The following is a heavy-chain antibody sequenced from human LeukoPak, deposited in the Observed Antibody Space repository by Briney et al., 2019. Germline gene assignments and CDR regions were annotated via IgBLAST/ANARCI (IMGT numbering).Heavy chain of an antibody. CDR3: ARADSSSWYGSY. CDR2: IYYSGST. Sequence: PSETLSLTCTVSGGSISSGGYYWSWIRQPPGKGLEWIGYIYYSGSTYYNPSLKSRVTISVDTSKNQFSLKLSSVTAADTAVYYCARADSSSWYGSYWGQGTLVTVSS. D-gene: IGHD6-13*01. J-gene: IGHJ4*02. CDR1: GGSISSGGYY. V-gene: IGHV4-30-4*01.